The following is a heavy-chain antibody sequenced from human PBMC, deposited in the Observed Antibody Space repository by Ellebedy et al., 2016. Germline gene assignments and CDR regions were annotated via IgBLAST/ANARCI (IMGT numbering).Heavy chain of an antibody. J-gene: IGHJ4*02. CDR2: LYWDDDK. V-gene: IGHV2-5*02. CDR3: AHATLYNWNLDS. CDR1: GFSLSTSGMG. D-gene: IGHD1-20*01. Sequence: SGPTLVXPTQTLTLTCTFSGFSLSTSGMGVGWIRQPPGQALEWLALLYWDDDKRYSPSLKGRLTITKDTSKSQVVLTMTNVDPLDTATYYCAHATLYNWNLDSWGQGTLVTVSS.